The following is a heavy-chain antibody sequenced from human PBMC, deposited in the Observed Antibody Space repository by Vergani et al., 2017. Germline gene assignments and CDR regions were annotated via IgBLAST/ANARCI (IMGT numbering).Heavy chain of an antibody. V-gene: IGHV4-34*01. J-gene: IGHJ6*02. Sequence: QVQLQQWGAGLLKPSETLSLTCAVYGGSFSGYYWSWIRQPPGKGLEWIGSIYYSGSTYYNPSLKSRVTISVDTSKNQFSLELSSVTAADTAVYYCAILYGGKPYMDVWGQGTTVTVSS. CDR1: GGSFSGYY. CDR3: AILYGGKPYMDV. CDR2: IYYSGST. D-gene: IGHD2/OR15-2a*01.